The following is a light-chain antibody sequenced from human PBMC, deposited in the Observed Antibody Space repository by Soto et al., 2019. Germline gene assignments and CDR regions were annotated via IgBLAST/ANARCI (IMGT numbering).Light chain of an antibody. CDR3: LLNYGGAQRV. J-gene: IGLJ1*01. CDR2: STS. CDR1: AGAVTSAYY. Sequence: QTVVTQEPSLTVSPGGTVTLTCASSAGAVTSAYYPNWFQQKPGQPPRELIYSTSDKYYWTPPRFSGSLLGGKAALTLSGVQPEDEAEYYCLLNYGGAQRVFVTGTKLTVL. V-gene: IGLV7-43*01.